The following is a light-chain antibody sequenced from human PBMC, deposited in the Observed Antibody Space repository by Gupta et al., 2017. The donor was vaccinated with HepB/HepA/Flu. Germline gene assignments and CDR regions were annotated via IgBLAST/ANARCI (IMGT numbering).Light chain of an antibody. CDR3: QQRHSPPCT. CDR2: FAS. V-gene: IGKV1-39*01. J-gene: IGKJ2*02. CDR1: QSVGTF. Sequence: DFQMTQSPSSLSASVGDRITITCRASQSVGTFLNWYRQKPGNAPQLLISFASTLESGVPSRFSGSGSGTKFTLTINRVQREDFATYYCQQRHSPPCTFGRGTKVDIK.